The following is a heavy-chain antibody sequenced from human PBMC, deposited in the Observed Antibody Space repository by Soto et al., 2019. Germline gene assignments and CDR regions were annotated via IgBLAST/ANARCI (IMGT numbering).Heavy chain of an antibody. D-gene: IGHD6-13*01. J-gene: IGHJ4*02. CDR3: ARDRAAGGY. CDR1: GFSFSNYE. V-gene: IGHV3-48*03. Sequence: PGGSLRLSCAASGFSFSNYEMNWVRQAPGKVLEWVAYISSGGSTVHYADSVRGRFTVSRDNARNSLYLQMNTLRVEDTALYYCARDRAAGGYWGQGTLVTVSS. CDR2: ISSGGSTV.